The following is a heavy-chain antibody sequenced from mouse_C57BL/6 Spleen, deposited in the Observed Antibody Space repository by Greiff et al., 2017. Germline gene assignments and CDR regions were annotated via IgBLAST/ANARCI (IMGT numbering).Heavy chain of an antibody. V-gene: IGHV1-69*01. CDR2: IDPSDSYT. CDR3: ARGVTGYFDY. Sequence: QVQLQQPGAELVMPGASVKLSCKASGYTFTSYWMHWVKQRPGQGLEWIGEIDPSDSYTNYNQKFKGKSTLTLDKSSRTAYMHLSSLASEDSAVYYCARGVTGYFDYWGQGTTLTVSS. J-gene: IGHJ2*01. CDR1: GYTFTSYW. D-gene: IGHD2-13*01.